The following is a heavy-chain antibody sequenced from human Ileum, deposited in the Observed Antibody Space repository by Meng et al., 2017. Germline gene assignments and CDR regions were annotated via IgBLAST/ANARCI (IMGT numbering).Heavy chain of an antibody. CDR1: GGSFNDYY. D-gene: IGHD1-26*01. CDR2: IHHSGRT. CDR3: VRGPARETHDFDY. Sequence: VQLDQLGAGLLEPSYTLSLACAVFGGSFNDYYWGWVRQAPGKGLEWIGQIHHSGRTNYKSSLERRVTISVDTSKSQFSLKLTSVTAADTAMYYCVRGPARETHDFDYWGQGALVTVSS. V-gene: IGHV4-34*01. J-gene: IGHJ4*02.